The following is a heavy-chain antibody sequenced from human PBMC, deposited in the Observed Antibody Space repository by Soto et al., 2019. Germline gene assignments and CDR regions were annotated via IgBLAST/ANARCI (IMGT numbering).Heavy chain of an antibody. CDR2: ISAYNGNT. CDR1: GYPFTSYG. D-gene: IGHD1-26*01. Sequence: QVQLVQSGAEVQKPGASVKVSCKASGYPFTSYGISCVRQAPGQGLEWMGWISAYNGNTNYAQKLQGRVTMTTDTSTSTAYMELSSLRADDTAVYYCSRDLGSSIVGAAAGMDVWGQGTEVTVSS. CDR3: SRDLGSSIVGAAAGMDV. V-gene: IGHV1-18*01. J-gene: IGHJ6*02.